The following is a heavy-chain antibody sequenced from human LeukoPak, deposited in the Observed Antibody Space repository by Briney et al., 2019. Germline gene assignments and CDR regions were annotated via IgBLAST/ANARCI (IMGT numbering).Heavy chain of an antibody. CDR1: GGSISSYY. Sequence: PSETLSLTCTVSGGSISSYYWSWTRQPPGKGLEWIGYIYYSGSTNYNPSLKSRVTISVDTSKNQFSLKLSSVTAADTAVYYCARLLLLRYGRSGYGMDVWGQGTTVTVSS. J-gene: IGHJ6*02. CDR2: IYYSGST. V-gene: IGHV4-59*08. CDR3: ARLLLLRYGRSGYGMDV. D-gene: IGHD1-26*01.